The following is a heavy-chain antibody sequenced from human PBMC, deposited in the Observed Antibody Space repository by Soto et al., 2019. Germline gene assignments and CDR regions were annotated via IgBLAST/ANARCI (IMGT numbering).Heavy chain of an antibody. CDR2: TYYRSRLHN. V-gene: IGHV6-1*01. J-gene: IGHJ4*02. D-gene: IGHD6-13*01. CDR3: ARLVGNSWLVY. CDR1: GDSVSNIDAV. Sequence: QVQLQQSGPGLVKPSQTLSLTCAISGDSVSNIDAVWNWIRQSPSRGLEWLGRTYYRSRLHNEYALSVKSRMTINPETSRNQFSLQLSSVTPEDTAVYYFARLVGNSWLVYWGQGTLVTVSS.